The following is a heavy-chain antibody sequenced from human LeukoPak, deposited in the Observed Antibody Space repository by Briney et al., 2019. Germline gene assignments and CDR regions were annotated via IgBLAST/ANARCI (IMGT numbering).Heavy chain of an antibody. CDR1: GGSIRSSYYY. J-gene: IGHJ5*02. CDR3: ASAMVRGVGAFDP. V-gene: IGHV4-39*01. CDR2: IYDSGST. D-gene: IGHD3-10*01. Sequence: SETLSLTCTVSGGSIRSSYYYWGWIRQPPGKGLEWIGSIYDSGSTYYNPSLKSRVTISVDTSKNQFSLRLNSVTAADTAVYYCASAMVRGVGAFDPWGQGTLVTVSS.